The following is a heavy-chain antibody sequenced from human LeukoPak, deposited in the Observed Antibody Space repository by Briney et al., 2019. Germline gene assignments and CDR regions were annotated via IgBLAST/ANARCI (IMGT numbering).Heavy chain of an antibody. CDR1: GFTFSSYS. D-gene: IGHD3-10*01. V-gene: IGHV3-21*01. J-gene: IGHJ4*02. CDR3: ARDSNYGSGTYVY. Sequence: GGSLRLSCAASGFTFSSYSMNWVRQAPGKGLEWVSSISSSSSYIYYADSVKGRFTISRDNAKNSLYLQMNSLRAEGTAVYYCARDSNYGSGTYVYWGQGTLVTVSS. CDR2: ISSSSSYI.